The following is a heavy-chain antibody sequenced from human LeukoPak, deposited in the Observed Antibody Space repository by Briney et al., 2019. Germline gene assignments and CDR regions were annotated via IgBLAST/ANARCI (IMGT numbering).Heavy chain of an antibody. V-gene: IGHV5-51*01. D-gene: IGHD2-21*02. Sequence: GESLKISCKGSGYNFTSHWIGWVRQMPGKGLEWMVIIYPADSRTRDSPSFQGHVTISVDKSISTAYLQWSSLKASDTAMYYCARHSVTRTSPSDPFNIWGQGTMVTVSS. CDR3: ARHSVTRTSPSDPFNI. CDR1: GYNFTSHW. J-gene: IGHJ3*02. CDR2: IYPADSRT.